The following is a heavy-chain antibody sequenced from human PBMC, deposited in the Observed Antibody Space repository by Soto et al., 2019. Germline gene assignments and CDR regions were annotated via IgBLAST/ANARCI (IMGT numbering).Heavy chain of an antibody. CDR3: ARDGNYDYIWGSYRRFDY. J-gene: IGHJ4*02. D-gene: IGHD3-16*02. V-gene: IGHV1-18*01. CDR1: GYTFTSYG. CDR2: ISAYNGNT. Sequence: GASVKVSCKASGYTFTSYGISWVRQAPGQGLEWMGWISAYNGNTNYAQKLQGRVTMTTDTSTSTAYMELRSLRSDDTAVYYCARDGNYDYIWGSYRRFDYWGQGTLVTVSS.